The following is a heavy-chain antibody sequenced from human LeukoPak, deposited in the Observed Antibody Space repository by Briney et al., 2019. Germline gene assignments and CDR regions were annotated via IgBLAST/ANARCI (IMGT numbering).Heavy chain of an antibody. V-gene: IGHV3-7*01. CDR2: IKYDGSDE. J-gene: IGHJ4*02. D-gene: IGHD6-19*01. CDR3: ARSSGWRSEFDY. Sequence: GGSLRLSCAASGFIFSSYWMTWVRQAPGKGLEWVANIKYDGSDEYYVDSVKGRFTISRDNAKNSLYLQMNSLRAEDTAVYYCARSSGWRSEFDYWGQGTLVSVSS. CDR1: GFIFSSYW.